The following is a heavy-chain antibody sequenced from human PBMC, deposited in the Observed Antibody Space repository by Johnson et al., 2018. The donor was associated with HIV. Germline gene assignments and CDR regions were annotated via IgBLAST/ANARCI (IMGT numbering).Heavy chain of an antibody. D-gene: IGHD3-22*01. V-gene: IGHV3-15*01. J-gene: IGHJ3*02. CDR2: IKSKTDGGTT. CDR3: VRRFYDSSAFDI. CDR1: GFTFSNAW. Sequence: VQLVESGGGLVKPGGSLRLSCAASGFTFSNAWMNWVRQAPGKGLEWVGRIKSKTDGGTTDYAAPVKGRFTISRDDSKNTLYLQMNSLKTEDTAVYYCVRRFYDSSAFDIWGQGTLVTVSS.